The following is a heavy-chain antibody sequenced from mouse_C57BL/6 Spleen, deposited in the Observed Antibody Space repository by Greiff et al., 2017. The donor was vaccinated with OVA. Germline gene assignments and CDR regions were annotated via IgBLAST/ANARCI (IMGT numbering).Heavy chain of an antibody. CDR1: GYTFTDYY. CDR3: ASPNWDEGWFAY. D-gene: IGHD4-1*01. CDR2: INPNNGGT. J-gene: IGHJ3*01. V-gene: IGHV1-26*01. Sequence: EVQLQQSGPELVKPGASVKISCKASGYTFTDYYMNWVKQSHGKSLEWIGDINPNNGGTSYNQKFKGKATLTVDKSSSTAYMELRSLTSEDSAVYYCASPNWDEGWFAYWGQGTLVTVSA.